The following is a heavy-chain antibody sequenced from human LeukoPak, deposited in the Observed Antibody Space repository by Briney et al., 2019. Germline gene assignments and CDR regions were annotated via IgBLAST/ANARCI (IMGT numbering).Heavy chain of an antibody. J-gene: IGHJ3*02. CDR3: ARVEIHNYDILTGYYKDAFDI. D-gene: IGHD3-9*01. V-gene: IGHV3-21*01. Sequence: GGSLRLSCAASGFTFSRYSMNWVRQAPGKGLEWVSSISSSSYIYYADSVKGRFTISRDNAKNSLYLQMNSLRAEDTAVYYCARVEIHNYDILTGYYKDAFDIWGQGTMVTVSS. CDR2: ISSSSYI. CDR1: GFTFSRYS.